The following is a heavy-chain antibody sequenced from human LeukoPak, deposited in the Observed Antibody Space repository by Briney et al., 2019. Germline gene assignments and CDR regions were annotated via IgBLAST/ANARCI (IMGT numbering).Heavy chain of an antibody. Sequence: ASVKVSCKASGYTFTSYGISWVRQAPGQGLEWMGWISAYNGNTNYAQKLQGRVTMTTDTSTSTAYMELRSLRSDDTAVYYCARGVYDSSGYYHDFPDYWGQGTLVTVSS. J-gene: IGHJ4*02. CDR1: GYTFTSYG. V-gene: IGHV1-18*01. CDR2: ISAYNGNT. CDR3: ARGVYDSSGYYHDFPDY. D-gene: IGHD3-22*01.